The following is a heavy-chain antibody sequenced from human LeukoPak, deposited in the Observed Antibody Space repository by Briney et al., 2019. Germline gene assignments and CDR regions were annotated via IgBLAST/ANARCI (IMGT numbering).Heavy chain of an antibody. CDR2: IHYIGNT. D-gene: IGHD3-3*01. V-gene: IGHV4-31*03. CDR3: ARVRDDYFFDY. CDR1: GDSISTSGYY. Sequence: SETLSLTCTVSGDSISTSGYYWSWIRQHPGTGLEWIAYIHYIGNTYYNPSLESRVTMSVDTSSNRFSLNVASVTAADTAVYYCARVRDDYFFDYWGQGILVTVSS. J-gene: IGHJ4*02.